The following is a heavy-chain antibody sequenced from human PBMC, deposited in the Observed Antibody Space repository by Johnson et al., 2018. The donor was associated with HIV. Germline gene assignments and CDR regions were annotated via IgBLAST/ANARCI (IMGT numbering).Heavy chain of an antibody. CDR1: GFTFSSHG. V-gene: IGHV3-30-3*02. CDR3: AKCIWGSSLIDVFDI. J-gene: IGHJ3*02. Sequence: QVQLVESGGGGVQPGRSLRLSCVVSGFTFSSHGMHWVRQAPGSGLEWVAVISYDGSNKYYADSVKGRFTISRDNSKNTLYLQMNSLRAEDTAVYYCAKCIWGSSLIDVFDIWGQGTMVTVSS. D-gene: IGHD6-13*01. CDR2: ISYDGSNK.